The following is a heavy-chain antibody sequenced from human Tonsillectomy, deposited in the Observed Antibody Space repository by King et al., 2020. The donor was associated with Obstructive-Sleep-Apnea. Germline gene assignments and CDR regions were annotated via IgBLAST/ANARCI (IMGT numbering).Heavy chain of an antibody. Sequence: VQLVESGGGLVQPGGSLRLSCAASGFTFSSYAMSWGRQAPGKGPEWGSCISGSAGSTYYAVSVRGRFTISRDNSKNTLYLQMNSLRVEDTAVYYCAKDRTLYGSGSYSYFDYWGQGTLVTVSS. CDR3: AKDRTLYGSGSYSYFDY. CDR2: ISGSAGST. CDR1: GFTFSSYA. D-gene: IGHD3-10*01. V-gene: IGHV3-23*04. J-gene: IGHJ4*02.